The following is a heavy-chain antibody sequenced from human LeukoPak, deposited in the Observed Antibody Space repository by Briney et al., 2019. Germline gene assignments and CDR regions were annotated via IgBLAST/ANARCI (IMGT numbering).Heavy chain of an antibody. V-gene: IGHV4-39*01. D-gene: IGHD6-6*01. Sequence: KTSETLSLTCTVSGGSISSSSYYWGWIRQPPRQGLERIGSIYYSGSTYYNPSLKSRVTISVDTSKNQFSLKLSSVTSADTAVYYCARPPHSSSSAWGQGTLVTVSS. J-gene: IGHJ5*02. CDR3: ARPPHSSSSA. CDR1: GGSISSSSYY. CDR2: IYYSGST.